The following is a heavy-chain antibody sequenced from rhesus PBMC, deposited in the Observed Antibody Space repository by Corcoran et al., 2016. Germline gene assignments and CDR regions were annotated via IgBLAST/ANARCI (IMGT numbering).Heavy chain of an antibody. CDR3: ARDHGSSYGY. V-gene: IGHV4-147*01. CDR2: ISGSRGGT. CDR1: GGSISSNW. J-gene: IGHJ4*01. Sequence: QLQLQESGPGLVKPSETLSLTCAVSGGSISSNWWSWIRQPPGTGLEWIGRISGSRGGTSYNPSLKSGCTISTDTSKNQCSLKLSSGTAADTAVYYCARDHGSSYGYWGQGVLVTVSS. D-gene: IGHD4-29*01.